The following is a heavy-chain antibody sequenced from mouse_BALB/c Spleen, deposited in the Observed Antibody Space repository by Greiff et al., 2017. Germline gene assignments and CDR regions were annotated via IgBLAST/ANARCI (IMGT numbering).Heavy chain of an antibody. CDR2: ISSGSSTI. D-gene: IGHD2-14*01. CDR1: GFTFSSFG. V-gene: IGHV5-17*02. J-gene: IGHJ2*01. CDR3: ANRSFDY. Sequence: EVKLMESGGGLVQPGGSRKLSCAASGFTFSSFGMHWVRQAPEKGLEWVAYISSGSSTIYYADTVKGRFTISRDNPKNTLFLQMTSLRSEDTAMYYCANRSFDYWGQGTTLTVSS.